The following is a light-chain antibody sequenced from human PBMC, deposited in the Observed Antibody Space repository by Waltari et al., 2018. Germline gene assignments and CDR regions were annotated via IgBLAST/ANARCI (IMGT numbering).Light chain of an antibody. CDR3: LAWESTSGV. J-gene: IGLJ1*01. CDR2: QDT. CDR1: KLGGKF. V-gene: IGLV3-1*01. Sequence: SLGLTQPPSLSVSPGQTATIPCSGAKLGGKFVSWYQQKPGQSPLLIIYQDTKRPSGIPDRFSGSSSGNTATLAISGAQALDEADYYCLAWESTSGVFGTGTKVAVL.